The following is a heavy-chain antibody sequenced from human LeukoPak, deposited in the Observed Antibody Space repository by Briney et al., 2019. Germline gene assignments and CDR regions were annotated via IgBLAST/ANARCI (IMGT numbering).Heavy chain of an antibody. CDR3: ASYYGSGSYYMDV. J-gene: IGHJ6*03. CDR2: IFYSGST. CDR1: GGSISSSLYS. D-gene: IGHD3-10*01. V-gene: IGHV4-39*01. Sequence: SETLSLTCTVSGGSISSSLYSWGWIRQPPGKGLEWVGSIFYSGSTYYNVSLMSRVTISVDMSKNQFSLKLTSLTAADTAVYYCASYYGSGSYYMDVWGKGTTVTVSS.